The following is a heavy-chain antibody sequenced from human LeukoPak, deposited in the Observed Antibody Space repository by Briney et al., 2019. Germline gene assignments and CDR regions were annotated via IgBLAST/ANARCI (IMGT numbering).Heavy chain of an antibody. CDR3: ARAGVQLWPLDY. Sequence: SETLSLTCAVSGGSTSSSNWWSWVRQPPGKGLEWIGEIYHSGSTNYNPSLKSRVTISVDKSKNQFSLKLSSVTAADTAVYYCARAGVQLWPLDYWGQGTLVTVSS. CDR2: IYHSGST. J-gene: IGHJ4*02. V-gene: IGHV4-4*02. D-gene: IGHD5-18*01. CDR1: GGSTSSSNW.